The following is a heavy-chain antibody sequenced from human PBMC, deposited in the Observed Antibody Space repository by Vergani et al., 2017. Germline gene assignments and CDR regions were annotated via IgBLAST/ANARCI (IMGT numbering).Heavy chain of an antibody. CDR2: IYYSGST. D-gene: IGHD6-13*01. V-gene: IGHV4-39*07. Sequence: QLQLQESGPGLVKPSETLSLTCTVSGGSISSSSYYWGWIRQPPGQGLEWIGSIYYSGSTYYNPSLKSRVTISVDTSKNQFSLKLSSVTDADAAVYYCARVSSIAAAAWGQGTLVTVSS. J-gene: IGHJ5*02. CDR1: GGSISSSSYY. CDR3: ARVSSIAAAA.